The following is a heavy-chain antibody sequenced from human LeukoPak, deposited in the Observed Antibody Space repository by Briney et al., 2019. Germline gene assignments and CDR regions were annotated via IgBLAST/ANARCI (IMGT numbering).Heavy chain of an antibody. V-gene: IGHV3-7*03. CDR1: GFTLSSYW. CDR2: IKQDGSEK. Sequence: GGSLRLSCAVSGFTLSSYWMSWVRQAPGKGLEWVANIKQDGSEKNYVDSVKGRFTIPRDNAKDSLYLQMNRLRVEDTAVYFCARDNPFGGYWGQGTLVTVSS. J-gene: IGHJ4*02. D-gene: IGHD3-16*01. CDR3: ARDNPFGGY.